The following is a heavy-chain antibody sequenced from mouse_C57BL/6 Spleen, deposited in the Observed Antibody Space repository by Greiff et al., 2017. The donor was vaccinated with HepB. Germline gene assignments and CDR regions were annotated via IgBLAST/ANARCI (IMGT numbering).Heavy chain of an antibody. CDR1: GYTFTSYW. Sequence: QVHVKQPGAELVRPGSSVKLSCKASGYTFTSYWMHWVKQRPIQGLEWIGNIDPSDSETHYNQKFKDKATLTVDKSSSTAYMQLSSLTSEDSAVYYCAREGYGSSHYAMDYWGQGTSVTVSS. V-gene: IGHV1-52*01. D-gene: IGHD1-1*01. J-gene: IGHJ4*01. CDR3: AREGYGSSHYAMDY. CDR2: IDPSDSET.